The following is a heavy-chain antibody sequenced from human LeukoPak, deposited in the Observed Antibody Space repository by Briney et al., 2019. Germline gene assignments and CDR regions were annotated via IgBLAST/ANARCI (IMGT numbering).Heavy chain of an antibody. CDR1: GFTFDDYG. Sequence: GGSLRLSCAASGFTFDDYGMSWVRQAPGKGLEWVSVIYSGGSTYYADSVKGRFTISRDNSKNTLYLQMKSLRAEDTAVYYCARTDETAPAEDFQHWGQGTLVTVSS. CDR3: ARTDETAPAEDFQH. V-gene: IGHV3-53*01. D-gene: IGHD2-21*02. CDR2: IYSGGST. J-gene: IGHJ1*01.